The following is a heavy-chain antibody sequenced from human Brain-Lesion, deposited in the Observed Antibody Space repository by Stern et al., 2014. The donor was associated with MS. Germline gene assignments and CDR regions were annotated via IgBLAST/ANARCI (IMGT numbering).Heavy chain of an antibody. Sequence: MQLVQSGGGVVKPGSSLRLSCAASGCTFSAYGMHWVRQAPGQGLEWVAVIWFDGSTKYYADSVKGRFTISRDNSKNTLYLQLNSLRAEDTAVFYCARGLYYFDYWGRGTLVTVSS. CDR1: GCTFSAYG. V-gene: IGHV3-33*01. CDR3: ARGLYYFDY. CDR2: IWFDGSTK. J-gene: IGHJ4*02.